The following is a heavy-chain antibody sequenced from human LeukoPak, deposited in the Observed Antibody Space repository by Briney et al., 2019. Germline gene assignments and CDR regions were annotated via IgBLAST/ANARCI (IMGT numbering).Heavy chain of an antibody. D-gene: IGHD3-10*01. Sequence: PSETLSLTCTVSGGSISSYYWSWIRQPPGKGLEWIGYIYYRGSTNYNPSLKRRVTISVDTSKNQFSLKLSSVTAADTAVYYCARVGWVGIYGSGSYEGRFDYWGQGTLVTVSS. V-gene: IGHV4-59*12. J-gene: IGHJ4*02. CDR3: ARVGWVGIYGSGSYEGRFDY. CDR2: IYYRGST. CDR1: GGSISSYY.